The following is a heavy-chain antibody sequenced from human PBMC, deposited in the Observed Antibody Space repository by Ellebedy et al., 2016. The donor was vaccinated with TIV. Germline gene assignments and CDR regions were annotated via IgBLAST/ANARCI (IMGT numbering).Heavy chain of an antibody. CDR2: ISSDGSNK. Sequence: PGGSLRLSCAASGFTFSSYAMHWVRQAPGQGLEWVAIISSDGSNKYFAESVKGRFTISRDNAKSLLYLQMNSLRAEDTAVYYCVGPHWLVYSWGQGTLVTVSS. CDR3: VGPHWLVYS. CDR1: GFTFSSYA. J-gene: IGHJ4*02. V-gene: IGHV3-30-3*01. D-gene: IGHD3-9*01.